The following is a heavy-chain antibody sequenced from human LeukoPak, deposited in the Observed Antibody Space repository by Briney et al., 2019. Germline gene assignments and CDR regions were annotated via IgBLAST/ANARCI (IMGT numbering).Heavy chain of an antibody. Sequence: SVKVSCKSSVYTFTGYYIHWVRQAPGRGVEGMGWINPNGGGTKFAQKFQGRVTMTRDTSISTAYMELSSLRSDDTAVYYWARVGCSATCPLYYCGQGTLVTASS. CDR1: VYTFTGYY. D-gene: IGHD2-2*01. CDR2: INPNGGGT. CDR3: ARVGCSATCPLYY. J-gene: IGHJ4*02. V-gene: IGHV1-2*02.